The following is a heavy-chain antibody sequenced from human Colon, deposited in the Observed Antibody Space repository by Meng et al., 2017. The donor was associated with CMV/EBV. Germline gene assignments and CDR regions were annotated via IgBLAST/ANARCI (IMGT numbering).Heavy chain of an antibody. CDR1: GFTFGDYA. D-gene: IGHD6-6*01. CDR3: TRDSYSSSSEDY. J-gene: IGHJ4*02. CDR2: IRSKAYGGTT. V-gene: IGHV3-49*04. Sequence: GGSLRLSCTASGFTFGDYAMSWVRQAPGKGLEWVGFIRSKAYGGTTEYAASVKGRFTISRDDSKSIAYLQMNGLKTEDTAVYYCTRDSYSSSSEDYWGQGTRVTVSS.